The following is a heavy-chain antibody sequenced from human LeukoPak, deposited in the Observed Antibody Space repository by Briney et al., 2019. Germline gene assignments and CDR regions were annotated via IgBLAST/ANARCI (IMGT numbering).Heavy chain of an antibody. J-gene: IGHJ3*02. CDR2: INPNSGGT. V-gene: IGHV1-2*02. D-gene: IGHD6-19*01. CDR1: GYTFTGYY. Sequence: ASVTVSCKASGYTFTGYYMHWVRQAPGQGLEWMGWINPNSGGTNYAQKFQGRVTMTRDTSISTAYMELSRLRSDDTAVYYCARGYSSFDAFDIWGQGTMVTVSS. CDR3: ARGYSSFDAFDI.